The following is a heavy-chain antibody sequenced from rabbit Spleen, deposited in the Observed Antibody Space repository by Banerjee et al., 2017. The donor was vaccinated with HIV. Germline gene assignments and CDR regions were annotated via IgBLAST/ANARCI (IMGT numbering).Heavy chain of an antibody. CDR3: VRDLGYDDYSEKGYFNL. D-gene: IGHD2-1*01. CDR2: IDPVFGST. CDR1: GFTLSSYW. J-gene: IGHJ4*01. Sequence: QLVESGGGLVQPGASLTLTCTASGFTLSSYWMCWVRQAPGKGLEWIGYIDPVFGSTYYASWVNGRFTISSHNAQNTLYLQLNSLTAADTATYFCVRDLGYDDYSEKGYFNLWGPGTLVTVS. V-gene: IGHV1S7*01.